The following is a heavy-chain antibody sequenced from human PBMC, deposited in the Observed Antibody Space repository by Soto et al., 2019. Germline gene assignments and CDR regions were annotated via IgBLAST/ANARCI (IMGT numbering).Heavy chain of an antibody. J-gene: IGHJ4*02. CDR2: ISSDGIST. CDR1: GFTFSSYW. CDR3: TRGPRSTSTGTGAF. Sequence: GGSMRLSCVASGFTFSSYWMHWVRQGPGKGLVWVSRISSDGISTNYADSVKGRFTISRDNAKNTLYLQMNALRVEDTAVYYCTRGPRSTSTGTGAFWGQGTLVTVSS. D-gene: IGHD1-1*01. V-gene: IGHV3-74*01.